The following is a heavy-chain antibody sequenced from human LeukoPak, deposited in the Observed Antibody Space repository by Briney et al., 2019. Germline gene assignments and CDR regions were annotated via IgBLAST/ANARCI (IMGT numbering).Heavy chain of an antibody. D-gene: IGHD6-19*01. CDR3: ARKYSSGWYVYYFDY. Sequence: FLGLSCAASGFPFCRYAISWGRQAPWKGLGGGSGISGSGGSTYYADSVKGRFTISRDNSKNTLYLQMNSLRAEDTAVYYCARKYSSGWYVYYFDYWGQGTLVTVSS. CDR2: ISGSGGST. J-gene: IGHJ4*02. V-gene: IGHV3-23*01. CDR1: GFPFCRYA.